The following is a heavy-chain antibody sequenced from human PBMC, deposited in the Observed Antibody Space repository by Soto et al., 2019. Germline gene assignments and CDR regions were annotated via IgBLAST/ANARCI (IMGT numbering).Heavy chain of an antibody. CDR3: AKEGGGGQHIAAAGTYVWYYFDY. V-gene: IGHV3-30*18. CDR1: GFTFSSYG. CDR2: ISYDGSHQ. J-gene: IGHJ4*02. Sequence: QVQLVESGGGVVQPGRSLRLSCAASGFTFSSYGMHWVRQAPGKGLEWVAVISYDGSHQYYAVSVTGRFTISREHSKNTLYLQMNSMRGEDTAVYDCAKEGGGGQHIAAAGTYVWYYFDYWGQGTRVTVSS. D-gene: IGHD6-13*01.